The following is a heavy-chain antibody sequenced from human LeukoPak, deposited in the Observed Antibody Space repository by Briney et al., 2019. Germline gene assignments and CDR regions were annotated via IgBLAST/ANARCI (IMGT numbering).Heavy chain of an antibody. D-gene: IGHD6-13*01. CDR1: GFTFSSYW. V-gene: IGHV3-7*01. CDR3: ASRYNSGWFWF. J-gene: IGHJ4*02. Sequence: QPGGSLRLSCAASGFTFSSYWMSWVRQAPGKGLEWVANIKQDGSEKYYVDSVKGRFTISRDNAKNSLYLQMDSLRAEDTAVYYCASRYNSGWFWFWGQGTLVTVSS. CDR2: IKQDGSEK.